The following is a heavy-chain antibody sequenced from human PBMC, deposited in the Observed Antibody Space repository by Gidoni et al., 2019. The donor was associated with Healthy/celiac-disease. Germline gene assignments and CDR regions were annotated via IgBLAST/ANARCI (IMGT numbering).Heavy chain of an antibody. D-gene: IGHD2-2*02. CDR3: AKVTALDIVVVPAAIYFDY. CDR2: ISGSGGST. V-gene: IGHV3-23*01. Sequence: EVQLLESGGGLVQPGGSLRLSCAASGFTFSSYAMSWVRQAPGKGLEWVSAISGSGGSTYYADSVKGRFTISRDNSKNTLYLQMNSLRAEDTAVYYCAKVTALDIVVVPAAIYFDYWGQGTLVTVSS. CDR1: GFTFSSYA. J-gene: IGHJ4*02.